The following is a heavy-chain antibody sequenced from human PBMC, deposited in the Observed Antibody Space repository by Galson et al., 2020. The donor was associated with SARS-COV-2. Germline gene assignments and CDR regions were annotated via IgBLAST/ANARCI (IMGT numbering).Heavy chain of an antibody. CDR2: TNSDGSDT. CDR3: ARELFDY. V-gene: IGHV3-74*03. Sequence: GGSLRLSCAVSGFTFSSYWMHWVRQAPGKGLVWVAHTNSDGSDTTYADSVRGRFTVSRDNTKNSLYLQMNNLRAEDTAVYYCARELFDYWGQGTRVTVSS. CDR1: GFTFSSYW. J-gene: IGHJ4*02.